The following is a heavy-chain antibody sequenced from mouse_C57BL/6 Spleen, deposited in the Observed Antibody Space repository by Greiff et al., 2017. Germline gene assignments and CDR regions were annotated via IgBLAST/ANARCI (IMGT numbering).Heavy chain of an antibody. V-gene: IGHV1-82*01. CDR1: GYAFSSSW. CDR3: ARGGSDWYFDV. CDR2: IYPGDGDT. J-gene: IGHJ1*03. Sequence: QVQLQQSGPELVKPGASVKISCKASGYAFSSSWMNWVKQRPGKGLEWIGRIYPGDGDTNYNGKFKGKATLTADKSSSTAYMQLSSLTSEDSAVYFSARGGSDWYFDVWGTGTTVTVSS. D-gene: IGHD1-1*02.